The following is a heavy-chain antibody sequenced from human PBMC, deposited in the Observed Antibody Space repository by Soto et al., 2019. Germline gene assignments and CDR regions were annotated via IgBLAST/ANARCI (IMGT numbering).Heavy chain of an antibody. D-gene: IGHD2-21*02. Sequence: ASVKVSCKPSGYTFNTYYLHWLRQAPGQALEWMGVIHPSGGGTTYAQKFLGRVTVTRDTSTTTVFMELSSLRSDDTAVYYCARGGHIAVVTASFDNWGQGTLVTVS. CDR1: GYTFNTYY. CDR3: ARGGHIAVVTASFDN. CDR2: IHPSGGGT. V-gene: IGHV1-46*02. J-gene: IGHJ4*02.